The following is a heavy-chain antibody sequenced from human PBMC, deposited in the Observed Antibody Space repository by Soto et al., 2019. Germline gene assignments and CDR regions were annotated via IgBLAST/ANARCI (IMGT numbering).Heavy chain of an antibody. CDR3: ATSKGAVVISPYFFDY. CDR2: VNSDGSIT. D-gene: IGHD2-21*01. V-gene: IGHV3-74*01. CDR1: GFTIDSYW. Sequence: EVRLEESGGGLVQPGGSLRLSCAASGFTIDSYWMYWVRQAPGKGLVWVSRVNSDGSITTYADSVKGRFTISRDNAKNTLSLQMNSLRVEDTAVYYCATSKGAVVISPYFFDYWGQGALVTVSS. J-gene: IGHJ4*02.